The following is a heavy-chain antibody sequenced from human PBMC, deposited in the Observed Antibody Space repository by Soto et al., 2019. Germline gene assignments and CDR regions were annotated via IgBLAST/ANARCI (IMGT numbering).Heavy chain of an antibody. J-gene: IGHJ4*02. CDR2: TRNKANDYTT. V-gene: IGHV3-72*01. D-gene: IGHD6-19*01. CDR1: GFTFSDHY. CDR3: ARGARSGWYETDN. Sequence: PGGSLRLSCAASGFTFSDHYMDWVRQPPGKGLEWVGRTRNKANDYTTEYAASVRGRFTISRDDSKNSLYLQMNSLKTEDTAMYYCARGARSGWYETDNWGQGTQVTVSS.